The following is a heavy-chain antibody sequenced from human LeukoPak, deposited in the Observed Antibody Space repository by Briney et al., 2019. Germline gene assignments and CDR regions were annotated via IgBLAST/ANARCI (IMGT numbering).Heavy chain of an antibody. CDR3: ARHPTFFDFWFDP. CDR2: IYYSGST. Sequence: YYWXXXXQPPGTGLEWVGSIYYSGSTYYNPSLKSRVTISVNTSKNQFSLKMSSVTAADTAVYYCARHPTFFDFWFDPWGQGTLVTVSS. V-gene: IGHV4-39*01. D-gene: IGHD3-3*01. J-gene: IGHJ5*02. CDR1: YY.